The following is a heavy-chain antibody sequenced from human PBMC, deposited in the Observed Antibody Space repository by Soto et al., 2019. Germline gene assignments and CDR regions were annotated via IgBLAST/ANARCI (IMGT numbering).Heavy chain of an antibody. Sequence: EVQLVETGGGLIQPGGSLRLSCAASGFTVSSNYMSWVRQAPGKGLEGGSVIDSGGSTYYADSVKGRFTISRDNSKNTLYLQMNSRRAEDTAVYYCARALVVPAATHWYYYGMDVWGQGTTVTVSS. V-gene: IGHV3-53*02. D-gene: IGHD2-2*01. CDR3: ARALVVPAATHWYYYGMDV. J-gene: IGHJ6*02. CDR1: GFTVSSNY. CDR2: IDSGGST.